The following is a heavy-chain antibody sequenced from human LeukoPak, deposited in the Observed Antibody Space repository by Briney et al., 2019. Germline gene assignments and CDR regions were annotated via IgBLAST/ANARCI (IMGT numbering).Heavy chain of an antibody. D-gene: IGHD3-9*01. J-gene: IGHJ5*02. CDR3: ASFFRDYDILTGPFDP. V-gene: IGHV3-23*01. Sequence: PGGSLRLSCAASGFTFSSYAMSWVRQAPGKGLEWVSAISGSGGSTYYADSVKGRFTISRDNSKNTLYLQMNSPRAEDTAVYYCASFFRDYDILTGPFDPWGQGTLVTVSS. CDR2: ISGSGGST. CDR1: GFTFSSYA.